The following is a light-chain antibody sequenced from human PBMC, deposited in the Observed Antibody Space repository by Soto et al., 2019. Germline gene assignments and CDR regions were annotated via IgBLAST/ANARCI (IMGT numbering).Light chain of an antibody. Sequence: EIVLTQSPGTLSLSPGERATLSCRASQSVSSSYLAWYQQKPGQAPRLLIYGASGRATGIPDRFSGSGSGANFTLTISRLETEEFAVDYCQQYGSSPRTFGQGTKVEIK. V-gene: IGKV3-20*01. CDR2: GAS. CDR1: QSVSSSY. CDR3: QQYGSSPRT. J-gene: IGKJ1*01.